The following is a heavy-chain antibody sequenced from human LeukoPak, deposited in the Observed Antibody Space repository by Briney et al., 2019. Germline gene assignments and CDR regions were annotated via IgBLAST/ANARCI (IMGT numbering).Heavy chain of an antibody. D-gene: IGHD3-16*01. J-gene: IGHJ3*02. Sequence: SVTLSLTCTVYAASISSSYWGWLRHPPGKRPKWIGFIYYNGNTNANPSLRSRITILVDRSKNQFFLKLKSWTAATTGSYYWGRGNYADREYSNALDIWGQGTMLPVSS. CDR1: AASISSSY. CDR3: GRGNYADREYSNALDI. V-gene: IGHV4-59*01. CDR2: IYYNGNT.